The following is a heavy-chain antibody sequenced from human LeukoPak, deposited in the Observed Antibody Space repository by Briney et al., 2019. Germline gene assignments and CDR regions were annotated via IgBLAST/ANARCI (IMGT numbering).Heavy chain of an antibody. D-gene: IGHD5-18*01. V-gene: IGHV4-4*02. CDR3: ARMGGYSYGHPALQH. Sequence: PSGTLSLTCAVSGGSISSSNWWSWVRQPPGKGREWSGEIYHSGSTNYNPSLKSRVTISVDNSKNQFSLKLSSVTAADTAVYYCARMGGYSYGHPALQHWGQGTLVPVPS. CDR2: IYHSGST. J-gene: IGHJ1*01. CDR1: GGSISSSNW.